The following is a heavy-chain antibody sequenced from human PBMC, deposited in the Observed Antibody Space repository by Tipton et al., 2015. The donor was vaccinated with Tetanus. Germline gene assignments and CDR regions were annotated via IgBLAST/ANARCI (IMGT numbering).Heavy chain of an antibody. CDR3: AAESARGNNWFDP. CDR2: ISNRGNS. J-gene: IGHJ5*02. Sequence: LRLSCTVSGGSINTGDFLWTWIRQHPRTGLEWIGYISNRGNSYSNPSLKGRVSLSVDKSASQFSLRLTSVTSADSAVYYCAAESARGNNWFDPWGQGVLANVSS. V-gene: IGHV4-31*02. CDR1: GGSINTGDFL.